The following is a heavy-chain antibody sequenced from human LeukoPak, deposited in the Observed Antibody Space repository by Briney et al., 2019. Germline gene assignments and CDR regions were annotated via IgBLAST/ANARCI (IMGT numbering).Heavy chain of an antibody. D-gene: IGHD6-6*01. CDR2: IWYDGSNK. V-gene: IGHV3-33*01. CDR1: GFAFSYYG. CDR3: ARVHFSSSPYFDY. Sequence: GGSLRLSCAASGFAFSYYGMHWVRQAPGKGLEWVAVIWYDGSNKFYADSVKGRFTISRDNSKNTLYLQMNSLRAEDTAVYYCARVHFSSSPYFDYWGQGTPVTVSS. J-gene: IGHJ4*02.